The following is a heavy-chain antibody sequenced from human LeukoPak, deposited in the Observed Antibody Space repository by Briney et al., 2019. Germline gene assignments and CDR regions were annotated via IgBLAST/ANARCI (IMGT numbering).Heavy chain of an antibody. J-gene: IGHJ4*02. Sequence: SGTLSLTCDVSGGSISNTNWWSWIRQPPGKGLEWIGEINHSGSTNYNPSLKSRVTISVDTSKNQFSLKLSSVTAADTAVYYCARHAGHCSSTSCSYYFDYWGQGTLVTVSS. CDR3: ARHAGHCSSTSCSYYFDY. V-gene: IGHV4-4*02. CDR1: GGSISNTNW. D-gene: IGHD2-2*01. CDR2: INHSGST.